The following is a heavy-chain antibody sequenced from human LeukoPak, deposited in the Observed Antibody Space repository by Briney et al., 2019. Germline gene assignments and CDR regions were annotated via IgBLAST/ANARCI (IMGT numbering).Heavy chain of an antibody. CDR3: ARLYSYGPFDY. Sequence: SETLSLTCTVSGGSISSYYWSWIRQPAGKGLEWIGRIYYSGSTYYNPSLKSRVTISVDTSKNQFSLKLSSVTAADTAVYYCARLYSYGPFDYWGQGTLVTVSS. V-gene: IGHV4-59*05. CDR1: GGSISSYY. D-gene: IGHD5-18*01. CDR2: IYYSGST. J-gene: IGHJ4*02.